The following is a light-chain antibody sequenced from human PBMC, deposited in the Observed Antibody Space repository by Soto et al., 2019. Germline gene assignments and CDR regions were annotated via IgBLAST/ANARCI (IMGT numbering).Light chain of an antibody. CDR1: QSISTY. Sequence: ETVLTQSPATLSLSPGERAILSCRASQSISTYLAWYQQKPGQAPRILIYDADNRATGIPARFSGSGSGTDFTLIIGSLEPEDFAVYYCQQRINWPLTFGGGTRVEIK. CDR3: QQRINWPLT. J-gene: IGKJ4*01. CDR2: DAD. V-gene: IGKV3-11*01.